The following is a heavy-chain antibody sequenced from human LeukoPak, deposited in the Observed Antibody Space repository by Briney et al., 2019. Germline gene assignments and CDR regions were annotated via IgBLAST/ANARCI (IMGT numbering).Heavy chain of an antibody. V-gene: IGHV3-49*04. CDR2: IRSKAYGGTT. CDR3: TRVDSSGGY. J-gene: IGHJ4*02. D-gene: IGHD6-19*01. CDR1: GFTFGDYA. Sequence: GGSLRLSCTASGFTFGDYAMSWVRQAPGKGREGVGFIRSKAYGGTTEYAASVKGRFTISRDDSKSIAYLQMNSLKTEDTAVYYCTRVDSSGGYWGQGTLVTVSS.